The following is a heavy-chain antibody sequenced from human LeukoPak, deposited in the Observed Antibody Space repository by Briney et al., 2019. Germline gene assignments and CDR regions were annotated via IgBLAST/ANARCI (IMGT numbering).Heavy chain of an antibody. CDR3: VGFGVSWGLSV. CDR1: GPTFRSHW. J-gene: IGHJ6*02. Sequence: GGSLRLSCEASGPTFRSHWVHWVRHAPGGGLVWVARINEDGTFVSYADPVKGRFTISRDNARNTLYLQRNRLRAADTGVYYCVGFGVSWGLSVWGQGATVTVSS. D-gene: IGHD3-3*01. V-gene: IGHV3-74*01. CDR2: INEDGTFV.